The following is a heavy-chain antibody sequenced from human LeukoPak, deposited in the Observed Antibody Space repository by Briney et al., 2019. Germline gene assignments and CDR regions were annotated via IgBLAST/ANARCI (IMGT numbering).Heavy chain of an antibody. CDR3: AKDLPNYGDYVPVFDY. CDR2: ISGSGGST. V-gene: IGHV3-23*01. J-gene: IGHJ4*02. D-gene: IGHD4-17*01. CDR1: GFTFSSYA. Sequence: GGSLRLSCAASGFTFSSYAMSWVRQAPGKGLEWVSAISGSGGSTYYADSVKGRFTISRDNSKNTLYLQMNSLRAEDTAVYYCAKDLPNYGDYVPVFDYWGQGTLVTVSS.